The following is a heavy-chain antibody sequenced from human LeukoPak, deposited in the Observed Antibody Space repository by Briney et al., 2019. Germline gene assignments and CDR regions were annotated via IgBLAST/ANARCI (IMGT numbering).Heavy chain of an antibody. CDR1: GGSISNYY. Sequence: NPSETLSLTCTVSGGSISNYYWSWIRQPAGKGLEWIGRIYTSGSTNYNSSLKSRVTMSVDTSKNQFSLKLTSVTAADTAVYYCAREGAVAARYFDYWGQGTLVTVSS. J-gene: IGHJ4*02. CDR2: IYTSGST. CDR3: AREGAVAARYFDY. D-gene: IGHD6-19*01. V-gene: IGHV4-4*07.